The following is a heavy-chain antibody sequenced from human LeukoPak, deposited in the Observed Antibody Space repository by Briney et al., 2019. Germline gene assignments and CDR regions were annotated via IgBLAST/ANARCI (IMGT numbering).Heavy chain of an antibody. CDR1: GYTFTGYY. CDR3: ARDHCSSWYPYYYYGMDV. J-gene: IGHJ6*02. D-gene: IGHD6-13*01. Sequence: ASVKVSGKASGYTFTGYYMDWARQAPGQGLGLMGWINPNSGGTNYAQKFQGRVTMTRDTSISTAYMELSRLRSDDTAVYYCARDHCSSWYPYYYYGMDVWGQGTTVTVSS. V-gene: IGHV1-2*02. CDR2: INPNSGGT.